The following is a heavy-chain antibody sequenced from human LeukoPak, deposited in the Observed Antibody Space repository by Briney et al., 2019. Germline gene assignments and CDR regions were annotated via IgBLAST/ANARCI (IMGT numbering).Heavy chain of an antibody. CDR2: INHSGST. J-gene: IGHJ5*02. V-gene: IGHV4-34*01. D-gene: IGHD6-19*01. CDR3: ARGTYSSGWYAPRFDP. CDR1: GGSFSGYY. Sequence: TSETLSLTCAVYGGSFSGYYWSWIRQPPGKGLEWIGEINHSGSTNYNPSLKSRVTISVDTSKNQFSLKLSSVTAADTAVYYCARGTYSSGWYAPRFDPWGQGTLVTVSS.